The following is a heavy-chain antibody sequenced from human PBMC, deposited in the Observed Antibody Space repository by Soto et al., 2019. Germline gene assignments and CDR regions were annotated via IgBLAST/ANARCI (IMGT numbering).Heavy chain of an antibody. V-gene: IGHV4-39*01. CDR1: GGSISNNIYY. D-gene: IGHD3-22*01. CDR3: ASQHYYDSSGYYVVY. J-gene: IGHJ4*02. CDR2: IHYSGST. Sequence: PSQTLSLTCSVSGGSISNNIYYLGWIRQPPGKGLEWIGNIHYSGSTYYDSSLKSRVTISVDTSKNQFSLKLSSVTAADMAMYYCASQHYYDSSGYYVVYWGQGTLVTVSS.